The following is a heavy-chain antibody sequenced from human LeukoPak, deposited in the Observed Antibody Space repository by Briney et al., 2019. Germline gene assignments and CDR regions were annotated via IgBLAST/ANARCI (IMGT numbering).Heavy chain of an antibody. Sequence: PSETLSLTCSVSGDSVSRSDSYWDWIRQPPGKGLEWIGTIYYSGRTYYSPSLKGRVTMSVDPSNNPFSLSLRSVTAADTAIYYCARRRYYDGSGYLEWGQGTLLSVSS. V-gene: IGHV4-39*01. CDR2: IYYSGRT. J-gene: IGHJ1*01. CDR1: GDSVSRSDSY. D-gene: IGHD3-22*01. CDR3: ARRRYYDGSGYLE.